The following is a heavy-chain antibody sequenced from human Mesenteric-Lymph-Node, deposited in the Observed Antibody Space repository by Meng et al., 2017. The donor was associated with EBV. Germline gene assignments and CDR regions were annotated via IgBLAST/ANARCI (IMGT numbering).Heavy chain of an antibody. CDR3: ARQYGSSFDY. CDR2: IYYSGTT. CDR1: SDSISSTSYH. Sequence: QLSLRESGQGLVRPWGTLSLICTVSSDSISSTSYHWGWIRQPPGKGLEWIGSIYYSGTTYFNPSLGSRVSISVDTSKKQFSLRLTSVTAADTAVYYCARQYGSSFDYWGQGTLVTVSS. D-gene: IGHD3-10*01. V-gene: IGHV4-39*01. J-gene: IGHJ4*02.